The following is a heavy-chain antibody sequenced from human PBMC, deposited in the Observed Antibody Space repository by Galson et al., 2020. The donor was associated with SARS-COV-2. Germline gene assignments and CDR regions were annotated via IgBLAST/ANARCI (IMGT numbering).Heavy chain of an antibody. V-gene: IGHV4-39*01. J-gene: IGHJ5*02. D-gene: IGHD2-15*01. CDR2: IYYSGNT. CDR1: GGSISSSSSY. Sequence: SETLSLTCTVYGGSISSSSSYWGGISQPPGKGLEWIGSIYYSGNTYYNPSLKSRVTISVDTSKNQFSLKLSSVTAADTAVYHCARHDKRIIGWFDPWGQGTLVIVSS. CDR3: ARHDKRIIGWFDP.